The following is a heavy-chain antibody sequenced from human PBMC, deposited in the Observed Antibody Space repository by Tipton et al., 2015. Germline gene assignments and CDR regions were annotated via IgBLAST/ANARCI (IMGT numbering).Heavy chain of an antibody. CDR2: ISGSGDST. V-gene: IGHV3-23*01. CDR3: AGGVVSATRESY. Sequence: SLRLSCAASGFTFSSYAMSWVRQAPGKGLEWVSAISGSGDSTYYVDSVRGRFTISRDNSKNTLYLQMNSLRAEDTAVYYCAGGVVSATRESYWGQGTLVTVSS. D-gene: IGHD2-15*01. CDR1: GFTFSSYA. J-gene: IGHJ4*02.